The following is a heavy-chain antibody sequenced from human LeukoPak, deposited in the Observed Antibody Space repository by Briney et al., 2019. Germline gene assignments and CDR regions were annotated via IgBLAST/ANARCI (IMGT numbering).Heavy chain of an antibody. CDR2: ISISSNFI. CDR3: ARDGHGDGFLTGYSYFGLDV. CDR1: GFSLSSYS. J-gene: IGHJ6*02. V-gene: IGHV3-21*01. Sequence: GGSLRLSCAASGFSLSSYSMNWVRQAPGKGLECVSSISISSNFIYYADSVKGRFTISRDNAKSSLFLQMNSLRAEDTAVYFCARDGHGDGFLTGYSYFGLDVWGQGTTVTVSS. D-gene: IGHD3-9*01.